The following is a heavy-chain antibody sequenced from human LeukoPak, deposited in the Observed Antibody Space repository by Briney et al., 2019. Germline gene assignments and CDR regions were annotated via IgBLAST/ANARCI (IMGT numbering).Heavy chain of an antibody. V-gene: IGHV3-7*03. D-gene: IGHD6-13*01. Sequence: GGSLRLSCVTSEFTFNRYWMSWVRQAPGKGLEWVANIKEDGSQKSYVDSVKGRFTISRDNSKNTLYLQMNSLRAEDTAVYYCAKLGQLATEVVYWGQGTLVTVSS. CDR1: EFTFNRYW. J-gene: IGHJ4*01. CDR2: IKEDGSQK. CDR3: AKLGQLATEVVY.